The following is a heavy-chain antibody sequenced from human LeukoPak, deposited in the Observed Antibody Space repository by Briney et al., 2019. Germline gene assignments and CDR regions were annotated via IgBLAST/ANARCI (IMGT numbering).Heavy chain of an antibody. V-gene: IGHV5-51*01. CDR1: GYSFTSYW. Sequence: GASLQISGQGSGYSFTSYWIGGVRQLPGKGLEWMGIIYPGDSDTRYSPSFQGHVTISADKSISTAYLQWSSLKASDTAMYYCARHLFAYCGGDCYSAIGYWGQGTLVTVSS. J-gene: IGHJ4*02. CDR3: ARHLFAYCGGDCYSAIGY. D-gene: IGHD2-21*02. CDR2: IYPGDSDT.